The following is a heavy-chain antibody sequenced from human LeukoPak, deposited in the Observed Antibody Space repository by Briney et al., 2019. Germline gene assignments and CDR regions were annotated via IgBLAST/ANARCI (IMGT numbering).Heavy chain of an antibody. CDR1: GGAISSYF. D-gene: IGHD3-22*01. CDR3: ARVRRDYDSSGYYDP. CDR2: VYSSGIT. J-gene: IGHJ5*02. V-gene: IGHV4-4*07. Sequence: SETLSLACSVSGGAISSYFWTWIRQPAGKGLEWIGRVYSSGITDYSPSLNGRVTLGVDTSKSQISLKLRSVTAADTALYFCARVRRDYDSSGYYDPWGQGTLVTASS.